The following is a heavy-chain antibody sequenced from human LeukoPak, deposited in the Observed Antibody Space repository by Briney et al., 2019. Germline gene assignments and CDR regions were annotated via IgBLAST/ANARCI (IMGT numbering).Heavy chain of an antibody. D-gene: IGHD2-2*01. J-gene: IGHJ4*02. CDR1: GGSFSGYY. CDR3: AREHVRGIVVVPAARSFGY. V-gene: IGHV4-34*01. Sequence: SETLSLTCAVYGGSFSGYYWSWIRQPPGKGLEWIGEINHSGSTNYNPSLKSRVTISVDTSKNQFSLKLSSVTAADTAVYYCAREHVRGIVVVPAARSFGYWGQGTLVTVSS. CDR2: INHSGST.